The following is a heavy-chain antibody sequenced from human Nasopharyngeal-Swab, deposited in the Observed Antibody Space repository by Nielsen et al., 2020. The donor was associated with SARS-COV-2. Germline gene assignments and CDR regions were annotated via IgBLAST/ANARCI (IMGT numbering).Heavy chain of an antibody. J-gene: IGHJ6*02. CDR3: AREYCSGGSCYGNYGMDV. D-gene: IGHD2-15*01. Sequence: SVKVSCKASGGTFSSYAISWVRQAPGQGLEWMGRIIPILGIANYAQKFQGRVTITADKSTSTAYMELSSLRSEDTAVYYCAREYCSGGSCYGNYGMDVWGQGTTVTVCS. CDR2: IIPILGIA. V-gene: IGHV1-69*04. CDR1: GGTFSSYA.